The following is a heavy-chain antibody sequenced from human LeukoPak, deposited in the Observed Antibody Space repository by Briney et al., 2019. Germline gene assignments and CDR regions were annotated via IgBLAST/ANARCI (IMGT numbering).Heavy chain of an antibody. D-gene: IGHD6-19*01. V-gene: IGHV1-18*01. J-gene: IGHJ6*02. CDR1: GYTFTSYG. Sequence: ASVKVSCKASGYTFTSYGISWVRQAPGQGLEWMGWISAYNGNTNYAQKLQGRVTMTTDTSTSTAYMELRSLRSDDTAVYYCARGLGQWPGHCYYGMDVWGQGTTVTVSS. CDR3: ARGLGQWPGHCYYGMDV. CDR2: ISAYNGNT.